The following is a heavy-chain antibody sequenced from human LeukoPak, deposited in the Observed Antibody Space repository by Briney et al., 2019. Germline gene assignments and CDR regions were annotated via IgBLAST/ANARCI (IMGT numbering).Heavy chain of an antibody. Sequence: GGSLRLSCAASGFTFDDYAMHWVRQAPGKGLEWVSGISWNSGSIGYADSVKGRFTISRDNAKNSLYLQMNSLRAEDTAVYYCARYYYDSSGSWFDPWGQGTLVTVSS. CDR1: GFTFDDYA. V-gene: IGHV3-9*01. CDR2: ISWNSGSI. D-gene: IGHD3-22*01. J-gene: IGHJ5*02. CDR3: ARYYYDSSGSWFDP.